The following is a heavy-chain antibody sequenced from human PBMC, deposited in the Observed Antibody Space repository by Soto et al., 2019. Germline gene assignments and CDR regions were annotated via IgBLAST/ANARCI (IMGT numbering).Heavy chain of an antibody. D-gene: IGHD2-21*01. V-gene: IGHV3-9*01. CDR1: GFTFDDYA. J-gene: IGHJ2*01. CDR3: AKARCGGDGSLTYWYFDL. CDR2: ISWHRGSI. Sequence: EVQLVESGGGLVQPGRSLRLSCAASGFTFDDYAMHWVRQAPGKGLEWVSGISWHRGSIGYADSVKGRFTISRDNAKNSLYLQMNSLSAEDTDLYYCAKARCGGDGSLTYWYFDLWGRGTLVTVSS.